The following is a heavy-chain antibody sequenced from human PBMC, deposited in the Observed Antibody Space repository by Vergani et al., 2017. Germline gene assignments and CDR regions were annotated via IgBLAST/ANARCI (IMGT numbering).Heavy chain of an antibody. CDR2: ISAYNGNT. CDR1: GYTFTSYG. V-gene: IGHV1-18*01. J-gene: IGHJ4*02. CDR3: AGAQXQARKKNIVVVPVDY. Sequence: QVQLVQSGAEVKKPGASVKVSCKASGYTFTSYGISWVRQAPGQGLEWMGWISAYNGNTNYAQKLQGRVTMTTDTSTSTAYMELRSLRSDDTAVYYCAGAQXQARKKNIVVVPVDYWGQGTLVTVSS. D-gene: IGHD2-2*01.